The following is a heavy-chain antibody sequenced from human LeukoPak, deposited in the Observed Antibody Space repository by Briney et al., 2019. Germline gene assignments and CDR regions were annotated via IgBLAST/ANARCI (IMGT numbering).Heavy chain of an antibody. CDR2: ITWKSGIV. D-gene: IGHD5-18*01. CDR3: AKGDSYGLRKAFDY. V-gene: IGHV3-9*01. Sequence: PGRSLRLSCAASGFAFDDYAMHWVRQPPGKGLEWVSGITWKSGIVGYADSVKGRFTISRDNAKNSLYLQMNSLRAEDTALYYCAKGDSYGLRKAFDYWGQGTLVTVSS. J-gene: IGHJ4*02. CDR1: GFAFDDYA.